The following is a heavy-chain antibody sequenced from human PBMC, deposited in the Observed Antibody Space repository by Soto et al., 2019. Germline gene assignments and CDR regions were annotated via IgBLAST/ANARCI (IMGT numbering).Heavy chain of an antibody. V-gene: IGHV5-51*01. J-gene: IGHJ4*02. CDR3: ARHHYYDSSGYIFDY. CDR1: GYSFTSYW. Sequence: PGESLKISCKGSGYSFTSYWIGWVRQMPGKGLEWMGIIYPGDSDTRYSPSFQGQVTISADKSISTAYLQWSSLKASDTAMYYCARHHYYDSSGYIFDYWGQGTLVTVSS. D-gene: IGHD3-22*01. CDR2: IYPGDSDT.